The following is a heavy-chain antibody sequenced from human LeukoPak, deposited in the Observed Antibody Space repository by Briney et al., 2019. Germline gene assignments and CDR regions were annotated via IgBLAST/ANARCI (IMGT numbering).Heavy chain of an antibody. CDR2: ISSSSSYT. Sequence: SGGSLRLSCAASGFTFSDYYMSWIRQAPGKGLEWVSYISSSSSYTNYADSVKGRFTISRDNAKNSLYLQMNSLRAEDTAVYYCARPRGSSTSCYPYWGQGTLVTVSS. CDR3: ARPRGSSTSCYPY. J-gene: IGHJ4*02. V-gene: IGHV3-11*06. CDR1: GFTFSDYY. D-gene: IGHD2-2*01.